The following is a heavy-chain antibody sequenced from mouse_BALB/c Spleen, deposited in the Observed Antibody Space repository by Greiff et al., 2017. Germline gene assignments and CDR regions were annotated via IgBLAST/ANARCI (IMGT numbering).Heavy chain of an antibody. CDR2: IDPANGNT. CDR1: GFNIKDTY. CDR3: ARRLYDYDGAEAMDY. Sequence: VQLQQSGAELVKPGASVKLSCTASGFNIKDTYMHWVKQRPEQGLEWIGRIDPANGNTKYDPKFQGKATITADTSSNTAYLQLSSLTSEDTAVYYGARRLYDYDGAEAMDYWGQGTSVTVSS. J-gene: IGHJ4*01. V-gene: IGHV14-3*02. D-gene: IGHD2-4*01.